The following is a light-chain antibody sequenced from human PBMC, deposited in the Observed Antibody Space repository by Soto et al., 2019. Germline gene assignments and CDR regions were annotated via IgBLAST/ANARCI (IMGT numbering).Light chain of an antibody. V-gene: IGKV1-39*01. CDR2: AAS. CDR3: QQSYSKSPWT. CDR1: QSISSY. Sequence: DIQMTQSPSSLSASVGDRVTITCRASQSISSYLNWYQQKPGKAPKLLIYAASSLQSGVPSRFSGSGSGTDFTLTISSLQPEDFATYYCQQSYSKSPWTFGQGTKVEIK. J-gene: IGKJ1*01.